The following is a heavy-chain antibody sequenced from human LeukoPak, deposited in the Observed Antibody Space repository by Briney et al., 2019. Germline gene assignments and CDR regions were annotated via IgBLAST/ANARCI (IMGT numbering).Heavy chain of an antibody. Sequence: GGSLRLSCAASGFTLSSYAMHWVRQAPGKGLEWVAVISYDGSNKYYADSVKGRFTISRDNSKNTLYLQMNSLRAEDTAVYYCAREMRRDGYNEAFDYWGQGTLVTVSS. J-gene: IGHJ4*02. V-gene: IGHV3-30*01. CDR3: AREMRRDGYNEAFDY. CDR1: GFTLSSYA. CDR2: ISYDGSNK. D-gene: IGHD5-24*01.